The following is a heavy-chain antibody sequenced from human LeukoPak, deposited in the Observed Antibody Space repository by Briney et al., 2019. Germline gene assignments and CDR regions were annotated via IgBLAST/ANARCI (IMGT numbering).Heavy chain of an antibody. CDR1: GFSLSTSGMC. CDR3: ARMGYSRYYFDY. V-gene: IGHV2-70*11. J-gene: IGHJ4*02. Sequence: SGPALVKPTQTLTLTCTFSGFSLSTSGMCVSWIRQPPGKALEWLARIDWDDDKYYSTSLKTRLTISKDTSKNQVVLTMTNMDPVDTATYYCARMGYSRYYFDYWGQGTLVTVSS. CDR2: IDWDDDK. D-gene: IGHD6-13*01.